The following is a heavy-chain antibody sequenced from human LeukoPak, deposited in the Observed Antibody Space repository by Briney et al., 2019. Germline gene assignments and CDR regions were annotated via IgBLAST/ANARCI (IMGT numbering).Heavy chain of an antibody. J-gene: IGHJ4*02. Sequence: PGGSLRLSCAASGFTFSSYGMHWVRQAPGKGLEWVAFIRYDGSNKYYADSVKGRFTISRDNSKNTLYLQMNSLRAEDTAVYYCAKVDAAGTYYFDYWGQGTLVTVSS. CDR1: GFTFSSYG. D-gene: IGHD6-13*01. CDR3: AKVDAAGTYYFDY. V-gene: IGHV3-30*02. CDR2: IRYDGSNK.